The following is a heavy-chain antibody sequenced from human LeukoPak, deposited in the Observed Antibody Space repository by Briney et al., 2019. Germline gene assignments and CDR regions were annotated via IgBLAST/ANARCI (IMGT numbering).Heavy chain of an antibody. D-gene: IGHD1-26*01. Sequence: PSETLSLTCTVSGGSISSGGYSWSWIRQHPGKGLEWIGYIYYSGSTYYNPSLKSRVTISVDTSKNQFSLKLSSVTAADTAVYYCARDMDGTYFDYWGQGTLVTVSS. J-gene: IGHJ4*02. CDR3: ARDMDGTYFDY. CDR2: IYYSGST. CDR1: GGSISSGGYS. V-gene: IGHV4-31*03.